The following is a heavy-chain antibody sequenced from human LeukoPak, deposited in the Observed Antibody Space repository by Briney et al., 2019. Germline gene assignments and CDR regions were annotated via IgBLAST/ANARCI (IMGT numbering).Heavy chain of an antibody. CDR1: GFTFSSYD. CDR3: TKGSAAAGSNNWFDP. V-gene: IGHV3-13*01. D-gene: IGHD6-13*01. J-gene: IGHJ5*02. Sequence: GGSLRLSCAASGFTFSSYDMHWVRQATGKGLEWVSAIGTAGDTYYPGSVKGRFTISRENAKNPLYLQMNSLNTEDTAVYYCTKGSAAAGSNNWFDPWGQGTLVTVSS. CDR2: IGTAGDT.